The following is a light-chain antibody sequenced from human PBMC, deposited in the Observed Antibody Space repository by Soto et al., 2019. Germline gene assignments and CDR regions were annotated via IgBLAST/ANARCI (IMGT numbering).Light chain of an antibody. Sequence: DIQMTQSPSSLSTSVGDRVTITCRASQTISNYLNWYQQKPGKVPKLLIYAASRLQSGVPSRFSGSGSGTDFTLTISSLQPADSATYYCQHSYITPWTFGQGTKVEIK. CDR1: QTISNY. J-gene: IGKJ1*01. CDR2: AAS. V-gene: IGKV1-39*01. CDR3: QHSYITPWT.